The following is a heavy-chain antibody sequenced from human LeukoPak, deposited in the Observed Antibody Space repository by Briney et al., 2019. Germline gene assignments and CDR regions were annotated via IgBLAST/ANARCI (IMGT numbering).Heavy chain of an antibody. CDR3: ASPSETFHRFDY. J-gene: IGHJ4*02. CDR2: IYNSGST. D-gene: IGHD1-14*01. CDR1: GSSFSSSFY. V-gene: IGHV4-38-2*02. Sequence: PSETLSLTCTVSGSSFSSSFYWGWIRQPPGKGLEWIGSIYNSGSTYYNPPLKSRVTISVDTSKNQFSLKVSSVTAADTAVYYCASPSETFHRFDYWGQGTLVTISS.